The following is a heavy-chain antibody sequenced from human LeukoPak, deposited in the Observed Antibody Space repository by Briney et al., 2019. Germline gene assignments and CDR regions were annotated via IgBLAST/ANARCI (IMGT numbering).Heavy chain of an antibody. CDR3: AKTTTGYSSGRFPGWPVDY. V-gene: IGHV3-23*01. CDR1: GFTFSSYA. J-gene: IGHJ4*02. D-gene: IGHD6-19*01. Sequence: GGSLRLSCAASGFTFSSYAMYWVRQAPGKGLGWVSGIVGSGGSTHYADSVKGRFTISRDNSKNTVYLQMNSLRAEDTAVYYCAKTTTGYSSGRFPGWPVDYWGQGTLVTVSS. CDR2: IVGSGGST.